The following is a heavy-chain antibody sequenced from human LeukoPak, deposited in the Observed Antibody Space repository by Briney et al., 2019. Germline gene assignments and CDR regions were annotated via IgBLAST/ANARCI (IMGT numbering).Heavy chain of an antibody. J-gene: IGHJ4*02. CDR2: ISYDGSNK. CDR3: ARGIGYYYDSSGFDY. V-gene: IGHV3-30-3*01. Sequence: PGGSLRLSCAASGFTFSSYAMHWVRQAPGKGLGWVAVISYDGSNKYYADSVKGRFTISRDNSKNTLYLQMNSLRAEDTAVYYCARGIGYYYDSSGFDYWGQGTLVTVSS. D-gene: IGHD3-22*01. CDR1: GFTFSSYA.